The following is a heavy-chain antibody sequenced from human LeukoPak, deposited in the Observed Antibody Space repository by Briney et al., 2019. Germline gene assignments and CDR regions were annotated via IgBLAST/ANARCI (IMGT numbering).Heavy chain of an antibody. D-gene: IGHD6-19*01. CDR2: IIPIFGTA. J-gene: IGHJ3*02. CDR3: ANGIAVAGPPFDI. CDR1: GYTFTSYG. Sequence: GASVKVSCKASGYTFTSYGISWVRQAPGQGLEWMGGIIPIFGTANYAQKFQGRVTITTDESTSTAYMELSSLRSEDTAVYYCANGIAVAGPPFDIWGQGTMVTVSS. V-gene: IGHV1-69*05.